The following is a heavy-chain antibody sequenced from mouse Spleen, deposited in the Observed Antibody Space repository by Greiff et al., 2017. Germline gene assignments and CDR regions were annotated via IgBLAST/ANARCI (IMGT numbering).Heavy chain of an antibody. D-gene: IGHD4-1*01. J-gene: IGHJ4*01. V-gene: IGHV1-42*01. CDR2: INPSTGGT. Sequence: VQLKESGPELVKPGASVKISCKASGYSFTGYYMNWVKQSPEKSLEWIGEINPSTGGTTYNQKFKAKATLTVDKSSSTAYMQLKSLTSEDSAVYYCARRWDGYYAMDYWGQGTSVTVSS. CDR3: ARRWDGYYAMDY. CDR1: GYSFTGYY.